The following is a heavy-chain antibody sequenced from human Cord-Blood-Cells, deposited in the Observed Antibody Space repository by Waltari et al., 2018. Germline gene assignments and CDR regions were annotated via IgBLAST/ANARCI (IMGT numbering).Heavy chain of an antibody. J-gene: IGHJ4*02. CDR1: GGSFSGYY. CDR3: ARVRYGSGSCFDY. V-gene: IGHV4-34*01. Sequence: QVQLQQWGAGLLKPSETLSLTCAVYGGSFSGYYWSWTRQPPGKGLEWIGEINHSGSTNYNPSLKSRVTISEDTSKNQFSLKLSSVTAADTAVYYCARVRYGSGSCFDYWGQGTLVTVSS. D-gene: IGHD3-10*01. CDR2: INHSGST.